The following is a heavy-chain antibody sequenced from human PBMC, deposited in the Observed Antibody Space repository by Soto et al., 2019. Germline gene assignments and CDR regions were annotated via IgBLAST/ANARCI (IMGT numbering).Heavy chain of an antibody. CDR2: INHSGST. V-gene: IGHV4-34*01. CDR1: GGSFSGYY. Sequence: QVQLQQWGAGLLKPSETLSLTCAVYGGSFSGYYWSWIRQPPGKGLEWIGEINHSGSTNYNPSLKSRVTISVDTSKNQFSLKLSSVTAADTAEYYCARWGSGWYYFDYWGQGTLVTVSS. CDR3: ARWGSGWYYFDY. D-gene: IGHD6-19*01. J-gene: IGHJ4*02.